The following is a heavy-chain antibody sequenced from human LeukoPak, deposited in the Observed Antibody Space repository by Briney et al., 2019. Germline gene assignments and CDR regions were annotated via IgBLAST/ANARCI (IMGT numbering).Heavy chain of an antibody. CDR1: GGSISSHY. D-gene: IGHD3-10*01. J-gene: IGHJ4*02. CDR2: IYYSGST. CDR3: ARDGSGSYSYFDY. Sequence: SETLSLTCTVSGGSISSHYWSWIRQPPGKGLEWIGYIYYSGSTNYNPSLKSRVTISVDMSKNQFSLKLSSVTAADTAVYYCARDGSGSYSYFDYWGQGTLVTVSS. V-gene: IGHV4-59*11.